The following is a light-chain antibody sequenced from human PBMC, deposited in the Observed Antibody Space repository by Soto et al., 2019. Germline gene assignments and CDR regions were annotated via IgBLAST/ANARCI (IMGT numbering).Light chain of an antibody. V-gene: IGKV1-5*01. CDR3: QQFKTYPIT. CDR2: DAS. CDR1: QSIGTL. Sequence: SPSTLSASLGAKVTITCRASQSIGTLLAWYQQTPGRAPNLLIYDASSLQSGVPSRFSGSGSGTEFTLTISSLQPDDFATYFCQQFKTYPITFGQGTRLEIK. J-gene: IGKJ5*01.